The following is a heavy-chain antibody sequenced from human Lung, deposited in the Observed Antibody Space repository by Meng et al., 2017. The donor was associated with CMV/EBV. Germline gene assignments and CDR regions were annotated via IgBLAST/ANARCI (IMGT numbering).Heavy chain of an antibody. CDR3: AKDQSSWYGTGDDNWFDP. Sequence: ESLKISCAASGFTFSSYAMSWVRQAPGKGLEWVSAISGSGGSTYYADSVKGRFTISRDNSKNTLYLQMNSLRAEDTAVYYCAKDQSSWYGTGDDNWFDPWGQGXLVTVSS. V-gene: IGHV3-23*01. CDR2: ISGSGGST. D-gene: IGHD6-13*01. J-gene: IGHJ5*02. CDR1: GFTFSSYA.